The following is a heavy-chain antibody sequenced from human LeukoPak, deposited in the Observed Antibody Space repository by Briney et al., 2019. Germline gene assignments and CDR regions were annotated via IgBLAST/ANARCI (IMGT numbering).Heavy chain of an antibody. Sequence: GGSLRLSCAASGFTFSNAWMSWVRQAPGKGLEWVSYISSSGSSIYYADSVKGRFTISRDNAKNSLYLQMNSLRAEDTAVYYCARVRGSSWINYNYYYGMDVWGRGTTVTVSS. J-gene: IGHJ6*02. V-gene: IGHV3-11*01. CDR1: GFTFSNAW. CDR2: ISSSGSSI. CDR3: ARVRGSSWINYNYYYGMDV. D-gene: IGHD6-13*01.